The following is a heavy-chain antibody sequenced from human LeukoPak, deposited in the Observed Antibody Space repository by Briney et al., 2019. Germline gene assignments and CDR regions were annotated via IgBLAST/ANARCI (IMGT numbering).Heavy chain of an antibody. CDR3: GRVIAGAIDY. J-gene: IGHJ4*02. V-gene: IGHV3-7*01. D-gene: IGHD6-13*01. CDR1: GFTFSGHS. Sequence: GGSLRLSCAASGFTFSGHSMTWVRQAPGKGLEWVANINLDGSERFYVDFMKGRFTISRDNADNSMYLQMNSLRAEDTAVYYCGRVIAGAIDYCGQGTLVTVSS. CDR2: INLDGSER.